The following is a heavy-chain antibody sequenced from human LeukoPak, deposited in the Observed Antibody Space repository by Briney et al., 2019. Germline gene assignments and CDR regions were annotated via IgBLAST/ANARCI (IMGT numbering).Heavy chain of an antibody. CDR1: GLTFSNAW. CDR3: ARERAWRSGSYDYYFDY. V-gene: IGHV3-15*01. J-gene: IGHJ4*02. Sequence: GGSLRLSCAASGLTFSNAWMYWVRQAPGRGLGWVGRIKSKTVGGTTDYAAPVNGRFTISRDDSQNTVYLQMNRLKTEDPAVYYCARERAWRSGSYDYYFDYWGQGTLVTVSS. D-gene: IGHD6-19*01. CDR2: IKSKTVGGTT.